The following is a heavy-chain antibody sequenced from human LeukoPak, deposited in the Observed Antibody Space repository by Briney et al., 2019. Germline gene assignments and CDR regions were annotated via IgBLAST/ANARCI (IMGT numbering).Heavy chain of an antibody. CDR2: IRRSGSII. CDR1: GFTFSSYA. V-gene: IGHV3-48*03. Sequence: GGSLRLSCAASGFTFSSYAMSWVRQAPGKGLEWVSHIRRSGSIIYYADSVKGRFTISRDNAKNSLYLQMNSLRAEDTAVYYCAKDMGEWSVTDAFHIWGQGTRVTVSS. D-gene: IGHD3-16*01. J-gene: IGHJ3*02. CDR3: AKDMGEWSVTDAFHI.